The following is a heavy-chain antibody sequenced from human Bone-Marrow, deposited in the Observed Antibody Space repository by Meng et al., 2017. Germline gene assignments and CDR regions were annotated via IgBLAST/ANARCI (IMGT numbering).Heavy chain of an antibody. J-gene: IGHJ4*02. CDR3: ASWYGEF. V-gene: IGHV6-1*01. D-gene: IGHD3-10*01. CDR2: TYYRSQWQS. CDR1: GDSVSGNRAL. Sequence: SCAISGDSVSGNRALWHWVRQSPSRGLEWLGHTYYRSQWQSHYGASVKSRISIYADTSRNQFSLILNSVTPEDTAVYYCASWYGEFWGQGTLVTVSS.